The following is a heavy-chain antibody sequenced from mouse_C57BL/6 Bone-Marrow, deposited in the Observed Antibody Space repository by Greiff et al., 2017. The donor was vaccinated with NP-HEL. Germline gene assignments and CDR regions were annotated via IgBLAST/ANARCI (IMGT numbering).Heavy chain of an antibody. Sequence: EVQLKQSGPELVKPGASVKISCKASGYSFTGYYMHWVKQSHGNILDWIGYIYPYNSVSSYNQKFKGKATLTVDKSSSTAYMELRSLTSEDSAVYYCARNYYGSSSDWFAYWGQGTLVTVSA. CDR2: IYPYNSVS. J-gene: IGHJ3*01. D-gene: IGHD1-1*01. CDR3: ARNYYGSSSDWFAY. V-gene: IGHV1-31*01. CDR1: GYSFTGYY.